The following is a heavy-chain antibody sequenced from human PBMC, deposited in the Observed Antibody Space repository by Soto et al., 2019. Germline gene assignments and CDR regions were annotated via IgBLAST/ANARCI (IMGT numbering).Heavy chain of an antibody. V-gene: IGHV1-18*01. CDR3: ARDNFCSTTPCYGRVYYYMDV. J-gene: IGHJ6*03. D-gene: IGHD2-2*01. CDR2: ISAYNGNT. Sequence: ASVKVSCKASGYPFATYGISWVRQAPGQGLEWMGWISAYNGNTNFAQSLQGRVTMTTDTSTSTAYMELTSLRSDDTAVYYCARDNFCSTTPCYGRVYYYMDVWGKGTTVTVSS. CDR1: GYPFATYG.